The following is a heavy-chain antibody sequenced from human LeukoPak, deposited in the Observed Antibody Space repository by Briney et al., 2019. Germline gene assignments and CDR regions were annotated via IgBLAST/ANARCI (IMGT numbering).Heavy chain of an antibody. D-gene: IGHD2-8*01. CDR3: ATRYCTISACRASSYKSFDV. J-gene: IGHJ6*04. Sequence: PTGGTLRLSCAASGFTFSSYWMTWVCQAPGKGLEWVANIKEDGGEGYYVDSVKGRFTVSRDNAKNSLYLQLTSLRAEDTAVYYCATRYCTISACRASSYKSFDVWGKGTTVTVSS. CDR1: GFTFSSYW. CDR2: IKEDGGEG. V-gene: IGHV3-7*01.